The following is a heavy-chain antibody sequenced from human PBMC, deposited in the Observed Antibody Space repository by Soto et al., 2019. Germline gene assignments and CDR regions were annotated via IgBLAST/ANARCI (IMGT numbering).Heavy chain of an antibody. CDR2: IDPSDSYT. Sequence: GESLKISCKGSGYSFTSYWISWVRQMPGKGLEWMGRIDPSDSYTNYSPSFQGHVTISADKSISTAYLQWSSLKASDTAMYYCARPGVEYCSGGSCVDVWGQGTTVTVSS. V-gene: IGHV5-10-1*01. D-gene: IGHD2-15*01. CDR1: GYSFTSYW. J-gene: IGHJ6*02. CDR3: ARPGVEYCSGGSCVDV.